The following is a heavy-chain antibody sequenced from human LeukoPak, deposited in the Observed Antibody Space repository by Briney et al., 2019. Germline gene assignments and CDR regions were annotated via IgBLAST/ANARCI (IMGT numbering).Heavy chain of an antibody. Sequence: PSETLSLTCTVSGGSISSGSYYWSWIRQPAGKGLEWIGRIYTSGSTNYNPSLKSRVTISVDTSKNQFSLKLSSVTAADTAVYYCARDLWQQGLDYWAREPWSPSPQ. V-gene: IGHV4-61*02. CDR2: IYTSGST. CDR1: GGSISSGSYY. D-gene: IGHD6-13*01. J-gene: IGHJ4*02. CDR3: ARDLWQQGLDY.